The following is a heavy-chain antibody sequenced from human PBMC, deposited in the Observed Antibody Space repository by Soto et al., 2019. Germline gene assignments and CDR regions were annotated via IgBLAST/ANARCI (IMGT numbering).Heavy chain of an antibody. CDR3: ARAPNFTVTYYFDY. Sequence: ASVKVSCKASGYTFTSYGISWVRQAPGQGLEWMGWISAYNGNTNYAQKLQGRVTMTTDTSTSTAYMELRSLRSDDTAVYYCARAPNFTVTYYFDYWGQGTLVTVSS. CDR2: ISAYNGNT. CDR1: GYTFTSYG. D-gene: IGHD4-17*01. J-gene: IGHJ4*02. V-gene: IGHV1-18*01.